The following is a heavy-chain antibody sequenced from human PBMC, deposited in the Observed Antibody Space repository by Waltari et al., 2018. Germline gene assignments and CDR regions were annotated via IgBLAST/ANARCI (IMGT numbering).Heavy chain of an antibody. Sequence: QLELQESGPGLVKPSETLSLTCIVSGASISISSRDYWGWIRQPPGKGLEWIGSIYSGGATHYNPSLKSRVTISVDTSKNQFSLKLSSVTAADTAVYYCARVVSSGSQAAFDYWGQGTLVTVSS. V-gene: IGHV4-39*07. CDR2: IYSGGAT. J-gene: IGHJ4*02. CDR3: ARVVSSGSQAAFDY. CDR1: GASISISSRDY. D-gene: IGHD6-19*01.